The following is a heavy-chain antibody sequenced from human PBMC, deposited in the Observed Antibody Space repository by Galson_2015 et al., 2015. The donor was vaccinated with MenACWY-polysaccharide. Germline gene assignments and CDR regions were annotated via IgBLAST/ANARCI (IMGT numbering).Heavy chain of an antibody. CDR3: ASPDDTSGYYDDPFDI. D-gene: IGHD3-22*01. CDR2: PRTGDT. J-gene: IGHJ3*02. Sequence: PRTGDTQYAQNFQGRVTLTRDTSTHTAYMELRRLRSDDTAVYYCASPDDTSGYYDDPFDIWGQGTMVTVSS. V-gene: IGHV1-2*02.